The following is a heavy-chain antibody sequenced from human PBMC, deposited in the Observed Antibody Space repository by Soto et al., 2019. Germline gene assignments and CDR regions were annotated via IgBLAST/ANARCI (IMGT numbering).Heavy chain of an antibody. Sequence: EVHLVESGGGLVQRGGSLRLSCAASGFTFRAYWMSWVRQAPGKGLEWVANIDQDGSGKYYVDSVRGRFTISRDNAHNSLYLQTNSLRDKDTAVYFCARRREGTGRTLDYWGQGTLVTVSS. CDR3: ARRREGTGRTLDY. V-gene: IGHV3-7*05. CDR1: GFTFRAYW. J-gene: IGHJ4*02. D-gene: IGHD1-1*01. CDR2: IDQDGSGK.